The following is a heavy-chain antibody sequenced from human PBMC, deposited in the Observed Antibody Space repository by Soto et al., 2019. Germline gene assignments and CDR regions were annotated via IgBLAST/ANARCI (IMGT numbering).Heavy chain of an antibody. Sequence: QVPLVQSGAEVKKPGASVKVSCKASGYTFTSYAMHWVRQAPGQRLEWMGWINAGNGNTKYSQKFQGRVTITRDTSASTAYMELSSLRSEDTAVYYCARARSGYYYDMFDYWGQGTLVTVSS. J-gene: IGHJ4*02. CDR1: GYTFTSYA. CDR3: ARARSGYYYDMFDY. V-gene: IGHV1-3*01. D-gene: IGHD3-22*01. CDR2: INAGNGNT.